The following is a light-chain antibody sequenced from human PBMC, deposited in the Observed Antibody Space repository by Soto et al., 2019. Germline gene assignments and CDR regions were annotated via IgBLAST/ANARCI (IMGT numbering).Light chain of an antibody. V-gene: IGLV2-14*01. CDR2: EVS. J-gene: IGLJ3*02. CDR1: SSDIGGYNH. CDR3: SSYTRISTWV. Sequence: QSVLTQPASVSASPGQSIAISCTGTSSDIGGYNHVSWYQQHSGKAPKLMIYEVSKRPSGVSNRFSGSKAGNTASLTISGLQAEDEAEYYCSSYTRISTWVFGGGTKLTVL.